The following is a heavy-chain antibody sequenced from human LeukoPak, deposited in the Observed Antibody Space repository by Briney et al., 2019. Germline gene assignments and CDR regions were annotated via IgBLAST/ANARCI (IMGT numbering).Heavy chain of an antibody. CDR3: ARRVVVPTAGSFDP. Sequence: GESLRISCKGSGYRFTNYWISWVRQMPGKGLGGRGRIDPSDSYTSYSPSFQGHVTISVDKSINTAYLQWSSLEASDTAMYYCARRVVVPTAGSFDPWGQGTLVIVSS. V-gene: IGHV5-10-1*01. CDR2: IDPSDSYT. CDR1: GYRFTNYW. J-gene: IGHJ5*02. D-gene: IGHD2-2*01.